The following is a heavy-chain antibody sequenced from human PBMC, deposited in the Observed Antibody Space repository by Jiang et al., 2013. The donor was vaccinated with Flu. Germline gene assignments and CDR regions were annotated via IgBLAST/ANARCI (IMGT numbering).Heavy chain of an antibody. CDR3: ARSGYDYFDFDY. CDR2: ISSSSSYI. J-gene: IGHJ4*02. Sequence: KGLEWVSSISSSSSYIYNADSVKGRFTISRDNAKNSLYLQMNSLRAEDTAVYYCARSGYDYFDFDYWGQGTLVTVSS. V-gene: IGHV3-21*01. D-gene: IGHD5-12*01.